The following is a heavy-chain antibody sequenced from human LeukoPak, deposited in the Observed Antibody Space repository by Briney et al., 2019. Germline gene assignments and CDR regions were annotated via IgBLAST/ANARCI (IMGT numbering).Heavy chain of an antibody. CDR2: IYSSGST. CDR3: TRDFAR. J-gene: IGHJ4*02. CDR1: GGSISSSSYY. V-gene: IGHV4-39*07. D-gene: IGHD3-3*01. Sequence: SETLSLTCTVSGGSISSSSYYWGWIRQPPGKGLEWIGRIYSSGSTNYNPSLKSRVTISVDTSKNQFSLNLSSVTAADTAVYYCTRDFARWGQGTLVTVSS.